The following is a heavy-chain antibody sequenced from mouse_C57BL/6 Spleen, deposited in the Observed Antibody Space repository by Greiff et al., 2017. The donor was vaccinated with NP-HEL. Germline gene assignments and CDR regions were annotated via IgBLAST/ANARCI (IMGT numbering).Heavy chain of an antibody. Sequence: EVKLVESGGGLVKPGGSLKLSCAASGFTFSDYGMHWVRQAPEKGLEWVAYISSGSSTIYYADTVKGRFTISRDNAKNTLFLQMTSLRSEDTAMYYCARGGLRRDYAMDYWGQGTSVTVSS. J-gene: IGHJ4*01. D-gene: IGHD2-4*01. CDR3: ARGGLRRDYAMDY. V-gene: IGHV5-17*01. CDR2: ISSGSSTI. CDR1: GFTFSDYG.